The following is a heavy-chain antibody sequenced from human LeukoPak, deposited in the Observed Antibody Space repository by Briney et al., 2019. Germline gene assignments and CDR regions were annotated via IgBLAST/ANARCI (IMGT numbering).Heavy chain of an antibody. Sequence: TSETLSLTCAVYGGSFSGYYWSWIRQPPGKGLEWIGEINHSGSTNYNPSLKSRVTISVDTSKNQFSLKLSSVTAADTAVYYCAGLGITGTTGDYWGQGTLVTVSS. CDR1: GGSFSGYY. V-gene: IGHV4-34*01. J-gene: IGHJ4*02. CDR3: AGLGITGTTGDY. D-gene: IGHD1-20*01. CDR2: INHSGST.